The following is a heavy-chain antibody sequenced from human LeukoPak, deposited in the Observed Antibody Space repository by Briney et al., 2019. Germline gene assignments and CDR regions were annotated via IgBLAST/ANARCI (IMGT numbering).Heavy chain of an antibody. D-gene: IGHD3-9*01. J-gene: IGHJ5*02. CDR1: GFTFDSYG. CDR2: IRYDGSNE. CDR3: SSHGILTKGWFAT. Sequence: GGSLRLSCAASGFTFDSYGMHWVRQAPGRGLEWVAFIRYDGSNEYYADSVKGRFTVFRDNSRNTAYLQMNSLRAEDTAMYYCSSHGILTKGWFATWGQGTLITVSS. V-gene: IGHV3-30*02.